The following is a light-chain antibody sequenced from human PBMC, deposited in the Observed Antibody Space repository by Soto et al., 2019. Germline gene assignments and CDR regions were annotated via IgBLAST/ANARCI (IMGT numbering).Light chain of an antibody. CDR1: SSDVGGYNY. V-gene: IGLV2-8*01. J-gene: IGLJ1*01. CDR3: SSYADSSNV. CDR2: EVN. Sequence: QSVLTQPPSASGSPGQSVAISCTGTSSDVGGYNYVSWYQQHPGKAPKLMIYEVNKRPPGVPDRFSGSKSGNTASLTVSGPQAEDEADYYCSSYADSSNVFGTGTKVTVL.